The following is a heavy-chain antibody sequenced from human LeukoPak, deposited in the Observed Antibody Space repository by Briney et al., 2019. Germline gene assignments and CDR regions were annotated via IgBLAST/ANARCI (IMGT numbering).Heavy chain of an antibody. D-gene: IGHD6-13*01. V-gene: IGHV1-69*05. Sequence: SVKVSCKASGGTFSSYAISWVRQAPEQGLEWMGGIIPIFGTANYAQKFQGRVTITTDESTSTAYRELGNLRSENTAVYYCARVPVDGIAARLHYYMDVWGKGTTVTVSS. CDR3: ARVPVDGIAARLHYYMDV. CDR2: IIPIFGTA. CDR1: GGTFSSYA. J-gene: IGHJ6*03.